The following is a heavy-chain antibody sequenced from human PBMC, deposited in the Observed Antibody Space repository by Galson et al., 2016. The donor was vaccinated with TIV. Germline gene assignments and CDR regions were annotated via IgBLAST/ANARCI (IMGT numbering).Heavy chain of an antibody. D-gene: IGHD3/OR15-3a*01. CDR1: GVTFNGHA. CDR2: ITGIFGVA. V-gene: IGHV1-69*13. Sequence: SVKVSCKASGVTFNGHAINWVRQAPGQGLEWMGGITGIFGVAKYEQKFQGRVTITADESTNTAYMELHSLISEDTAVYYCARGGGYSYDFRVWLDPWGQGTLVTVSS. J-gene: IGHJ5*02. CDR3: ARGGGYSYDFRVWLDP.